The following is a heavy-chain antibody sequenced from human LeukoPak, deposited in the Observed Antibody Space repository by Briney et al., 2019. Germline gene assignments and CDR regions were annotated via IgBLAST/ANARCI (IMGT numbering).Heavy chain of an antibody. V-gene: IGHV3-48*03. CDR3: ARDATTELGTVYMDV. Sequence: GGSLRLSCAASGFTFSSYEMNWVRQAPGKGLEWLSHISTSGSSIHYADSVKGRFTISRDNAKNSLYLQMNSLRVEDTAVYYCARDATTELGTVYMDVWGKGTTVTISS. D-gene: IGHD4-17*01. J-gene: IGHJ6*03. CDR2: ISTSGSSI. CDR1: GFTFSSYE.